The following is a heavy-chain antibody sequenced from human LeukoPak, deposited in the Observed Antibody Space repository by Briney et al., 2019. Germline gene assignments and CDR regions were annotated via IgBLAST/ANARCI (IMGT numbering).Heavy chain of an antibody. CDR3: AKDIDGAGTLGP. V-gene: IGHV3-30*18. J-gene: IGHJ5*02. CDR2: ISYDGSNK. CDR1: GFTFSSYG. D-gene: IGHD1-1*01. Sequence: QAGGSLRLPCAASGFTFSSYGMHWVRQAPGKGLEWVAVISYDGSNKYYADSVKGRFTISRDNSKNTLYLQMNSLRAEDTAVYYCAKDIDGAGTLGPWGQGTLVTVSS.